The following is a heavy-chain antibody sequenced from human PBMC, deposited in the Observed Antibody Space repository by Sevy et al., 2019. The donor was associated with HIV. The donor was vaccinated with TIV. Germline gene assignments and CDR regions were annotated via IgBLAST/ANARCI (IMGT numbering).Heavy chain of an antibody. V-gene: IGHV4-34*01. D-gene: IGHD3-10*01. CDR3: ARHSYGSGTSFYYYGMDV. CDR2: INHSGST. J-gene: IGHJ6*02. CDR1: GGSFSGYF. Sequence: SETLSLTCVVSGGSFSGYFWSWIRQPPGKGLEWIGEINHSGSTNYNPSLKSRVTISVDTSKNQFSLKLNSVTAADTAVYYCARHSYGSGTSFYYYGMDVWGQGTTVTVSS.